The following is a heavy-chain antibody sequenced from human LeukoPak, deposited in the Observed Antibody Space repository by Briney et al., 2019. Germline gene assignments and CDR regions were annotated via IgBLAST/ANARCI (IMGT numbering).Heavy chain of an antibody. Sequence: ASVKVSCKASGYIFTSYAIHGVRQAPGQGLEWMGWINAVNSNTKYSQKLQGRVTITRDTSASAAYMELSSLRSEDTAVYYCARGKRNSDYDYFDYWGQGTLVTVSS. CDR1: GYIFTSYA. D-gene: IGHD5-12*01. CDR2: INAVNSNT. V-gene: IGHV1-3*01. CDR3: ARGKRNSDYDYFDY. J-gene: IGHJ4*02.